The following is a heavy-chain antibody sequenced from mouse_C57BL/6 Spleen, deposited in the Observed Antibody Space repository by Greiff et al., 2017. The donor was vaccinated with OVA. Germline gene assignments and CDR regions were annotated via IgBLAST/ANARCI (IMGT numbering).Heavy chain of an antibody. CDR3: ARSGGSSYWYFDV. CDR2: IYPGDGDT. Sequence: QVQLQQSGPELVKPGASVKISCKASGYAFSSSWMNWVKQRPGKGLEWIGRIYPGDGDTNYNGKFKGKATLTADKSSSTAYMQLSSLTSEDSAVYFCARSGGSSYWYFDVGGTGTTVTVSS. CDR1: GYAFSSSW. V-gene: IGHV1-82*01. D-gene: IGHD1-1*01. J-gene: IGHJ1*03.